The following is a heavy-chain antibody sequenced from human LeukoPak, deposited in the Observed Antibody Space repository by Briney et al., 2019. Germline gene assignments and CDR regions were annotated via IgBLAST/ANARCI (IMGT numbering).Heavy chain of an antibody. V-gene: IGHV1-18*01. Sequence: ASVKVSCKASGYTFTNYAISWVRQAPGQGLEWVGWISAYNGNTNYAQKLQGRVTMTTDTSTSTAYMDLRSLRSDDTAVYYCARSVEGYCGGTSCYYYYYYMDVWGKGTTVTVSS. D-gene: IGHD2-15*01. J-gene: IGHJ6*03. CDR1: GYTFTNYA. CDR2: ISAYNGNT. CDR3: ARSVEGYCGGTSCYYYYYYMDV.